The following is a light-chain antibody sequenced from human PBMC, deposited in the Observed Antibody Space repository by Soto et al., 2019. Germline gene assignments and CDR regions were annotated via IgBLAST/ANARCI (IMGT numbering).Light chain of an antibody. CDR1: QSVSSL. J-gene: IGKJ2*01. V-gene: IGKV3-15*01. Sequence: IVLTQSPATLSVSPGERVTLSCRASQSVSSLLAWYPQKPRQAPRLLVYDTSTRATGIPARFSGSGSGTDFTLTISSLQSEDFAIYYCQQYNTWPYTFGQGTKLEIK. CDR3: QQYNTWPYT. CDR2: DTS.